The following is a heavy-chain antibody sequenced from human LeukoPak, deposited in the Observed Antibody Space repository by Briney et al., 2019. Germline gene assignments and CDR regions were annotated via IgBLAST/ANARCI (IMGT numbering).Heavy chain of an antibody. V-gene: IGHV1-2*04. CDR1: GYTFTSYG. CDR2: VIPNSGGT. D-gene: IGHD3-9*01. CDR3: ARGDVLTSLDY. Sequence: ASVKVSCKASGYTFTSYGISWVRQAPGQGLEWMGWVIPNSGGTNYAQKFQGWVTMTRDTSISTAYMELRRLTSDDTAVYYCARGDVLTSLDYWGQGTQVTVSS. J-gene: IGHJ4*02.